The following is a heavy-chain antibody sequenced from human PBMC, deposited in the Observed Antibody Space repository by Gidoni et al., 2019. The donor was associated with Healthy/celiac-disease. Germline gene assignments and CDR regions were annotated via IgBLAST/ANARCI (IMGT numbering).Heavy chain of an antibody. CDR2: INGGGSGT. Sequence: EVQLVESGGGLVQPGGSLRLSCAASEFTFSSYWMHWVRQAPGKGLVWVSQINGGGSGTTYADSVKGRFTISRDNAKNTLYLQMNSLRAEDTAVYYCVRGVDSSTYDYWGQGTLVTVSS. CDR1: EFTFSSYW. D-gene: IGHD2-2*01. V-gene: IGHV3-74*01. J-gene: IGHJ4*02. CDR3: VRGVDSSTYDY.